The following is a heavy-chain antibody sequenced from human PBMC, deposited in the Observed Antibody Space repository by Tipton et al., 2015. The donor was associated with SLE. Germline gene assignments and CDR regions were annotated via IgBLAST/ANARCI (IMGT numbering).Heavy chain of an antibody. CDR3: ARGLNMVQGI. V-gene: IGHV4-34*01. Sequence: TLSLTCAVYGGSFSGYYWSWIRQPPGKGLEWIGEINHSGSTNYNPSLKSRVTISVDTSKNQFSLKLSSVTAADTAVYYCARGLNMVQGIWGQGTTVTVSS. CDR2: INHSGST. CDR1: GGSFSGYY. D-gene: IGHD3-10*01. J-gene: IGHJ6*02.